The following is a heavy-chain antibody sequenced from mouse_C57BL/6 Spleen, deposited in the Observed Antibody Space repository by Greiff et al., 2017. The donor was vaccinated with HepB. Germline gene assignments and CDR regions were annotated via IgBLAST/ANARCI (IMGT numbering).Heavy chain of an antibody. CDR2: INPNNGGT. Sequence: EVQLQQSGPELVKPGASVKIPCKASGYTFTDYNMDWVKQSHGKSLEWIGDINPNNGGTIYNQKFKGKATLTVDKSSSPAYMELRSLTSEDTAVYYCARRGHYYGSSYYFDYWGQGTTLTVSS. CDR3: ARRGHYYGSSYYFDY. D-gene: IGHD1-1*01. V-gene: IGHV1-18*01. CDR1: GYTFTDYN. J-gene: IGHJ2*01.